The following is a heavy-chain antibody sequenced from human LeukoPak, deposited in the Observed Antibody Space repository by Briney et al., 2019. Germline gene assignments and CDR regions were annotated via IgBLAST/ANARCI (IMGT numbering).Heavy chain of an antibody. Sequence: KSSETLSLTCSVCGGSLNCYYWSWIRQPPGKGLEWIGEISHSGTTNYNPSLTSRVTMSLDTSKNQFSLKLNSATAADTAVYYCARVPLRFLELFDYWGQGTLVTVSS. J-gene: IGHJ4*02. CDR2: ISHSGTT. CDR1: GGSLNCYY. V-gene: IGHV4-34*01. D-gene: IGHD3-3*01. CDR3: ARVPLRFLELFDY.